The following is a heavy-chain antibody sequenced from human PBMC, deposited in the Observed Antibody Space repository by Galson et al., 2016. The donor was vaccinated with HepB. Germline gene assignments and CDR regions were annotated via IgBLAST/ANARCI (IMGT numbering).Heavy chain of an antibody. V-gene: IGHV4-4*02. CDR2: IFHSGST. CDR3: ARTEESSDAFDL. J-gene: IGHJ3*01. CDR1: GGSININNW. Sequence: ETLSLTCAVSGGSININNWWSWVRQPPGKGLEWIGEIFHSGSTNYNPSLKSRVTISVDTSKNQFSLKLNSVTAADTAVYYCARTEESSDAFDLWGQGRLVTVPS. D-gene: IGHD3-10*01.